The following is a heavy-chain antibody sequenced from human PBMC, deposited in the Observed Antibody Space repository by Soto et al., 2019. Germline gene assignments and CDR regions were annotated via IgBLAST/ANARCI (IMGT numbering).Heavy chain of an antibody. CDR2: IYYSGST. CDR1: GGSISSSSYY. CDR3: ARLRRDIVVVVAGTYDAFDI. D-gene: IGHD2-15*01. V-gene: IGHV4-39*01. Sequence: SETLSLTCTVSGGSISSSSYYWGWIRQPPGKGLEWIGSIYYSGSTYYNPSLKSRVTISVDTSKNQFSLKLSSVTAADTAVYYCARLRRDIVVVVAGTYDAFDIWGQGTMVTVSS. J-gene: IGHJ3*02.